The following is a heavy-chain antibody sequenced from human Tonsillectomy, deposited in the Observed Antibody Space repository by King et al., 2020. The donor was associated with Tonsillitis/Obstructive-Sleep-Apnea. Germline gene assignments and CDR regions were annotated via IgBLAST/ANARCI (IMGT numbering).Heavy chain of an antibody. Sequence: VQLVESGGGLVQPGGSLRLSCAASGFTFSSYAMSWVRQAPGKGLEWVSGISGSGGSTYYADSVKGRFTISRDNSKNTLYLQMNSLRAEDAAVYYCAKAQYFHGSGSYCDYWGQGTLVTVSS. CDR2: ISGSGGST. V-gene: IGHV3-23*04. CDR3: AKAQYFHGSGSYCDY. D-gene: IGHD3-10*01. J-gene: IGHJ4*02. CDR1: GFTFSSYA.